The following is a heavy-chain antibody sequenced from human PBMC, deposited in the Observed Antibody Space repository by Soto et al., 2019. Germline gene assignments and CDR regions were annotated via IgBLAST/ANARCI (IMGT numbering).Heavy chain of an antibody. D-gene: IGHD5-12*01. CDR1: GGSISSYY. CDR2: IYYSGST. CDR3: ARGSRDGYKFDY. J-gene: IGHJ4*02. Sequence: SETLSLTCTVSGGSISSYYWSWIRQPPGKGLEWIGYIYYSGSTNYNPSLKSRVTISVDTSKNQFSLKLSSVTAADTAVYYCARGSRDGYKFDYWGQGTLVTVSS. V-gene: IGHV4-59*01.